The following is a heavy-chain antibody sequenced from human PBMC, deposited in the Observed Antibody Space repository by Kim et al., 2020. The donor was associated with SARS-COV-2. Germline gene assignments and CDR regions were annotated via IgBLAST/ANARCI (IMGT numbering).Heavy chain of an antibody. D-gene: IGHD3-10*01. V-gene: IGHV5-51*01. CDR2: IYPGDYDT. CDR3: ARVGPAVGGTDWLNP. Sequence: GESLKISCQAFGYSFTTYWIGWVRQVPGKGLAWMGIIYPGDYDTRYSPSFQGQVTISVDKSISTAYLQWRSLKASDSAMYYCARVGPAVGGTDWLNPWGQGTLVTVSS. CDR1: GYSFTTYW. J-gene: IGHJ5*02.